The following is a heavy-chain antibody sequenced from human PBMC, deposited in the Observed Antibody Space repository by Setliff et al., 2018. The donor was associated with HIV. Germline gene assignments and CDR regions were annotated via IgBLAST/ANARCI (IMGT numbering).Heavy chain of an antibody. CDR3: ARHWNYDTGLDPFNI. CDR2: IHYTGNT. CDR1: GGSLSGYY. D-gene: IGHD3-22*01. J-gene: IGHJ3*02. Sequence: SETLSLTCAVYGGSLSGYYWRWIRQPPGKGLEWIGFIHYTGNTNYNPSLKSRVTMSTDTSKNQLSLKLNSVTAADTAVYYCARHWNYDTGLDPFNIWGQGTMVTVSS. V-gene: IGHV4-59*08.